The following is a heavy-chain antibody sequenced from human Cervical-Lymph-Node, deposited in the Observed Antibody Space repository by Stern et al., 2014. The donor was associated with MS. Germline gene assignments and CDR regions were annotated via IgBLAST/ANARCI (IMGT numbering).Heavy chain of an antibody. D-gene: IGHD4-17*01. Sequence: DQLVESGGGVVQPGRSLRLSCAASGFTFSPFAMHWVRQAPGKGLECVATVSNDGKKTYYAASVKGRFTISRDNSKHMVYLQMDSLRLEDTALYYCARGQDYGDYWYWGQGTLVSVSS. J-gene: IGHJ4*02. CDR2: VSNDGKKT. V-gene: IGHV3-30*01. CDR1: GFTFSPFA. CDR3: ARGQDYGDYWY.